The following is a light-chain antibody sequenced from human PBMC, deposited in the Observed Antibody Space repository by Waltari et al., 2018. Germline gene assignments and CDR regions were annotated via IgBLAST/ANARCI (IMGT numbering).Light chain of an antibody. Sequence: DIQMTQSPSSLSASVGDRVIITCRASQGIGNDLCWYQQKRGKVPQRLIYEASTLQSGVPSRFSGSGSGTEFTLTISSLQPEDFATFYCLQYNTYPWTFGQGTKVEVK. CDR1: QGIGND. CDR2: EAS. V-gene: IGKV1-17*01. CDR3: LQYNTYPWT. J-gene: IGKJ1*01.